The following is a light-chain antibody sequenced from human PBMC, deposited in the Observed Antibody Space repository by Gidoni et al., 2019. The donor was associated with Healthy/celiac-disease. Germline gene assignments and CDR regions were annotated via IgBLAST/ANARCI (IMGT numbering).Light chain of an antibody. CDR1: SCNNGSNN. Sequence: VIISCCASSCNNGSNNVNGYQQQQGTANKLIIYSNNQRTSGVPDRFSGSKSGTSASLAISGLQPEDEDDDYYEGWDDRVNGYYVFGTGTKVTVL. CDR2: SNN. V-gene: IGLV1-44*01. CDR3: EGWDDRVNGYYV. J-gene: IGLJ1*01.